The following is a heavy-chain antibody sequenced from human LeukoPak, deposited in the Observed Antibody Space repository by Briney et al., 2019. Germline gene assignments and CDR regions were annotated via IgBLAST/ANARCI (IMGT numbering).Heavy chain of an antibody. CDR1: GGSISSGGYY. J-gene: IGHJ5*02. V-gene: IGHV4-61*08. CDR3: ARGAVAGKMSWFDP. D-gene: IGHD6-19*01. CDR2: IYYDGST. Sequence: SQTLSLTCTVSGGSISSGGYYWIWIRQPQGKGLEWIGHIYYDGSTNYNPSLKSRVTISVDTSKNQFSLNLSSVTAADTAVYYCARGAVAGKMSWFDPWGQGTLVTVSS.